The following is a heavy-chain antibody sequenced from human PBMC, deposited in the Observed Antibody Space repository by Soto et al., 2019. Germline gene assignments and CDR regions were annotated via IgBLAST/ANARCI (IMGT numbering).Heavy chain of an antibody. V-gene: IGHV1-2*02. CDR1: GPTFIAYY. J-gene: IGHJ4*02. D-gene: IGHD5-12*01. Sequence: QLVQSGAEVKKPGASVRVSCKTSGPTFIAYYIHWVRQAPGQGLEWMGWIDPKSGGTTYEQKFLGRVTMTRDTSISTAYMDLKRLTSDDTAVYYCARVSVDVPEWGQGTLITVSS. CDR3: ARVSVDVPE. CDR2: IDPKSGGT.